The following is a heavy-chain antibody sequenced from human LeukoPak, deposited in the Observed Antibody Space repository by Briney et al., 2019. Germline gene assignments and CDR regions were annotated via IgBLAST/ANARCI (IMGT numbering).Heavy chain of an antibody. V-gene: IGHV3-30*02. CDR3: ASMEHYYDSSGYSIDY. CDR2: IRYDGSNK. Sequence: GGSLRLSCAASGFTFSSYGMHWVRQAPGKGLEWAAFIRYDGSNKYYADSVKGRFTISRDNFKNTLYLQMNSLRAEDTAVYYCASMEHYYDSSGYSIDYWGQGTLVTVSS. D-gene: IGHD3-22*01. CDR1: GFTFSSYG. J-gene: IGHJ4*02.